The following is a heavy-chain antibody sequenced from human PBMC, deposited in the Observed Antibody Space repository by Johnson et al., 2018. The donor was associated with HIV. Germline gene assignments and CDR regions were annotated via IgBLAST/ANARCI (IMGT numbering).Heavy chain of an antibody. J-gene: IGHJ3*02. Sequence: VQLVESGGGLVQPGGSLRLSCAASGFTFSSYWMSWVRQAPGKGLEWVANIKQDGSEKYYVDSVKGRFTISRDNAKNSLYLHMSSLRVEDTALYHCARDGVYSSPHDAFDIWGQGTMVTVSS. CDR2: IKQDGSEK. CDR3: ARDGVYSSPHDAFDI. V-gene: IGHV3-7*05. CDR1: GFTFSSYW. D-gene: IGHD6-13*01.